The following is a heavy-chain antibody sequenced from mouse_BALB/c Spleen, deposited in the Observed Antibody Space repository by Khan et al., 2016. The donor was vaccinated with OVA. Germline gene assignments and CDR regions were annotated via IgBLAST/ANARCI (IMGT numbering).Heavy chain of an antibody. Sequence: VELVESGPELVKPGASVKMSCKAAGYTFTDYVISWVKQRTGQGLEWNGEIYPGSGTTYYSEKFKGKATLSADKSSNTAYMQPSSLTSEDSAVYFGVGFYYGSRVYYLDYWGQGTTLTVSA. D-gene: IGHD1-1*01. CDR2: IYPGSGTT. CDR1: GYTFTDYV. CDR3: VGFYYGSRVYYLDY. V-gene: IGHV1-77*01. J-gene: IGHJ2*01.